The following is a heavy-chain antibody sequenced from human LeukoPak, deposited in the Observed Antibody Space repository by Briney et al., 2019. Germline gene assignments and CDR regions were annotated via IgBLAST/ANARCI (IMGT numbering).Heavy chain of an antibody. J-gene: IGHJ4*02. CDR1: GFTFSSYG. D-gene: IGHD2-2*02. V-gene: IGHV3-30*18. CDR3: AKELEYIVVVPAAIGSDY. Sequence: GGSLRLSCAASGFTFSSYGMHWVRQAPGKGLGWVAVISYDGSNKYYADSVKGRFTISRDNSKNTLYLQMNSLRAEDTAVYYCAKELEYIVVVPAAIGSDYWGQGTLVTVSS. CDR2: ISYDGSNK.